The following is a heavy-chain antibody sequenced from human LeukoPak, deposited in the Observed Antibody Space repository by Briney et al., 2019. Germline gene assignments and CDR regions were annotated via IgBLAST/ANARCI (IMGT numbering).Heavy chain of an antibody. J-gene: IGHJ4*02. CDR1: GYTFTGYY. Sequence: SVXXSXXASGYTFTGYYMHWVRQAPGQGLEXMGIINPSGGSTSYAQKFQGRVTMTRDTSTSTVYMELSSLRSEDTAVYYCARERTSSGWSRFDYWGQGTLVTVSS. CDR3: ARERTSSGWSRFDY. CDR2: INPSGGST. V-gene: IGHV1-46*01. D-gene: IGHD6-19*01.